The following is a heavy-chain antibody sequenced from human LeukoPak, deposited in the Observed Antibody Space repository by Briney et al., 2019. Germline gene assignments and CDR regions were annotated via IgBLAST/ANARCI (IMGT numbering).Heavy chain of an antibody. CDR3: AKDAFPRWGYYWYFDL. D-gene: IGHD7-27*01. J-gene: IGHJ2*01. CDR1: GFTFSNAW. Sequence: PGGSLRLSCAASGFTFSNAWMSWVRQAPGKGLEWVGRIKSKTDGGTTDYAAPVKGRFTISRDDSKNTLYLQMNSLRAEDTAVYYCAKDAFPRWGYYWYFDLWGRGTLVTVSS. V-gene: IGHV3-15*01. CDR2: IKSKTDGGTT.